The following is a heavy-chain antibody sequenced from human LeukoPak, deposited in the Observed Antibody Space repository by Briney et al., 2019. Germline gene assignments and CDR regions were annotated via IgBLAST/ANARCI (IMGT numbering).Heavy chain of an antibody. Sequence: PGGSLRLSCAASGFTFSSYSMNWVRQAPGKGLEWVSSISSSSSYVYYADSVKGRFTISRDNAKNSLYLQMNSLRAEDTAVYYCARFGGGYGMDVWGQGTTVTVSS. CDR3: ARFGGGYGMDV. V-gene: IGHV3-21*06. CDR2: ISSSSSYV. J-gene: IGHJ6*02. CDR1: GFTFSSYS. D-gene: IGHD2-15*01.